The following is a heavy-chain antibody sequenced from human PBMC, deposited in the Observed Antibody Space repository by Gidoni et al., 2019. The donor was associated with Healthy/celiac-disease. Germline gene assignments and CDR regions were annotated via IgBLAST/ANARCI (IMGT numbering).Heavy chain of an antibody. J-gene: IGHJ6*02. CDR3: AREDVGVVVASRHYHYGMDV. CDR2: ISSSSSYI. D-gene: IGHD2-15*01. CDR1: GFTFSSYS. Sequence: EVQLVESGGGLVKPGGSLRLSCAASGFTFSSYSMNWVRQAPGKGLEWVLSISSSSSYIYYADPVKGRFHNSRDNAQNSLYLQMNSLGAEGTAVDYCAREDVGVVVASRHYHYGMDVWGQGTTVTVSS. V-gene: IGHV3-21*01.